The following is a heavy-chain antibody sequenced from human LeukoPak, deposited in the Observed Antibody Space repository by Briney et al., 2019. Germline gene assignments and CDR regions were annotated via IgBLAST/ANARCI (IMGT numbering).Heavy chain of an antibody. CDR3: ARDFRVREAFDI. V-gene: IGHV1-46*01. J-gene: IGHJ3*02. CDR1: GYTFTSYY. D-gene: IGHD5-24*01. CDR2: INPSGGST. Sequence: ALVKVSCKASGYTFTSYYMHWVRQAPGQGLEWMGIINPSGGSTSYAQKFQGRVTMTRDTSTSTVYMELSSLRSEDTAVYYCARDFRVREAFDIWGQGTMVTVSS.